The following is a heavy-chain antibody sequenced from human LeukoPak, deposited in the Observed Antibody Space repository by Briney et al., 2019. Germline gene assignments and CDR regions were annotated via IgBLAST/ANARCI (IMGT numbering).Heavy chain of an antibody. Sequence: PGGSLRLSCAASGFTFSSYWMSWVRQAPGKGLEWVANIKQDGSEKYYVDSVKGRFTISRDNAKNSLYLQMNSLRAEDTAVYYCATNPYGSGSYPRNYYYMDVWGKGTTVTISS. V-gene: IGHV3-7*01. CDR3: ATNPYGSGSYPRNYYYMDV. J-gene: IGHJ6*03. CDR2: IKQDGSEK. D-gene: IGHD3-10*01. CDR1: GFTFSSYW.